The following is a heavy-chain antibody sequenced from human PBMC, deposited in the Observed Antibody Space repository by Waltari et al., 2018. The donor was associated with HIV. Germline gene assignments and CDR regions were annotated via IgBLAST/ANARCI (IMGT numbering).Heavy chain of an antibody. D-gene: IGHD3-16*01. CDR3: ARDQADFDSVWGGFDL. V-gene: IGHV3-30*04. CDR1: GFPTGVVT. J-gene: IGHJ6*02. Sequence: QVQLVESGGGVVHPGRSLRLSCAASGFPTGVVTVVWVRQTPGKGLDCVAVITYDGDDTYYADSVKGRFTVTRNNSKNTVFLQMNNLRTEDTAVYYCARDQADFDSVWGGFDLWGQGTTVTVSS. CDR2: ITYDGDDT.